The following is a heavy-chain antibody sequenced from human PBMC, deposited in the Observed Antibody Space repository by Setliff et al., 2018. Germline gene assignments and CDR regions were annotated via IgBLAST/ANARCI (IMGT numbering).Heavy chain of an antibody. CDR3: AREVVGAPSAFDI. D-gene: IGHD1-26*01. CDR2: ISRGGNAI. Sequence: GGSLRLSCAASGFTFSDYYMTWIRQAPGKGLEWVSYISRGGNAIYYADSVKGRFTISRDNARDSLFLQMNTLRAEDTAVYYCAREVVGAPSAFDIWGQGTMVTVSS. V-gene: IGHV3-11*04. J-gene: IGHJ3*02. CDR1: GFTFSDYY.